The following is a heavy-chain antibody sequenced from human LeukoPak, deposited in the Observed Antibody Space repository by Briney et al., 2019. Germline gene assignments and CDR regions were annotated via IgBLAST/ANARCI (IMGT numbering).Heavy chain of an antibody. CDR3: ARDSITFDY. D-gene: IGHD2/OR15-2a*01. CDR2: IYYSGST. Sequence: SETLSLTCTVSGGSISSYYWSWIRQPPGKGLEWIGYIYYSGSTNYNPSLKSRVTISVDTSKNQFSLKLSSVTAADTAVYYCARDSITFDYWGQETLVTVSS. V-gene: IGHV4-59*01. CDR1: GGSISSYY. J-gene: IGHJ4*02.